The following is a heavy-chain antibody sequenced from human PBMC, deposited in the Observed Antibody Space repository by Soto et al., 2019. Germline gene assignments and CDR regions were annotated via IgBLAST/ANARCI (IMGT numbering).Heavy chain of an antibody. CDR1: GYTFTGYY. V-gene: IGHV1-2*04. J-gene: IGHJ5*02. CDR3: ARQGNNVRTVTREDSLNWFDP. Sequence: QVPLVQSGAEVKKPGASVKVSCKASGYTFTGYYMHWVRQAPGQGLEWMGWINPNSGGTNYAQKFQGWVTMTRDTSISTAYMELSRLRSDDTAVYYCARQGNNVRTVTREDSLNWFDPWGQGTLVTVSS. D-gene: IGHD4-4*01. CDR2: INPNSGGT.